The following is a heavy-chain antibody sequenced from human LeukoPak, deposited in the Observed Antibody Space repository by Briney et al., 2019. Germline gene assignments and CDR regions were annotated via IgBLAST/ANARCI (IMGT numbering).Heavy chain of an antibody. V-gene: IGHV1-69*01. CDR1: GGTFSNSA. Sequence: SVKVSCKASGGTFSNSAISWVRQAPGQGLEWMGGFIPIFATANYVQKLHGRVTISADDSTSTAYMELSSLRSEDTAVYYCARVASGSQLSSSYWYFDLWGRGTLVTVSS. J-gene: IGHJ2*01. D-gene: IGHD1-26*01. CDR3: ARVASGSQLSSSYWYFDL. CDR2: FIPIFATA.